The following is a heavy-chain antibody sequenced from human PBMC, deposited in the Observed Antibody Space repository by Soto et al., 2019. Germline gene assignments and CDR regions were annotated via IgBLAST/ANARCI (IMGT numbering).Heavy chain of an antibody. V-gene: IGHV3-30-3*01. J-gene: IGHJ4*02. CDR2: ISYDGSNK. D-gene: IGHD6-13*01. Sequence: RGSLRLSCAASGFTFSSYAMHWVRQAPGKGLEWVAVISYDGSNKYYADSVKGRFTISRDNSKNTLYLQMNSLRAEDTAVYYCARPTLYSLYFDYWGQGTLVTVSS. CDR1: GFTFSSYA. CDR3: ARPTLYSLYFDY.